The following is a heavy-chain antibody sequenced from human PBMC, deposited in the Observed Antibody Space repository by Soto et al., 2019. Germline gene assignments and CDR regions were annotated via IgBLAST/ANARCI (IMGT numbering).Heavy chain of an antibody. V-gene: IGHV5-51*01. CDR1: GYNFNNYY. J-gene: IGHJ4*02. D-gene: IGHD3-10*01. CDR2: IYPDDSDT. Sequence: GESLKISCRGSGYNFNNYYIGWVRQMPGKGLEWMGIIYPDDSDTKYSSSFQGQVTISVDKSVSTAYLQWSSLKASDTATYYCARTAGYYRGRHFDFWGQGTLVTVSS. CDR3: ARTAGYYRGRHFDF.